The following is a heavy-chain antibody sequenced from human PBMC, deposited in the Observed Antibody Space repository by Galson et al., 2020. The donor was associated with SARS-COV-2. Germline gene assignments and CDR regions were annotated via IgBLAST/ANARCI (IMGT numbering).Heavy chain of an antibody. CDR2: IYSEGSST. V-gene: IGHV3-74*01. CDR3: ARGDMGNDYFDY. J-gene: IGHJ4*02. D-gene: IGHD7-27*01. Sequence: ALHEESLKISCAVSGFTFSSYWMHWVRQAPGKGLVWVSRIYSEGSSTSYADSVKGRFTISGDNAKNTLYLQMNSLRAEDTAVYYCARGDMGNDYFDYWGQGTLVTVAS. CDR1: GFTFSSYW.